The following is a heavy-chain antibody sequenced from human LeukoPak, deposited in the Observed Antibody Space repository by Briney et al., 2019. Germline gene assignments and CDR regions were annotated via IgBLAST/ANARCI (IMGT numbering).Heavy chain of an antibody. V-gene: IGHV3-21*01. D-gene: IGHD3-10*01. Sequence: GGSLRLSCAASGFTFSSYSMNWVRQAPGKGLEWVSSISSSSSYIYYADSVKGRFTISRENAKNSLYLQMNSLRAEDTAVYYCARVVLRGRVYGMDVWGQGTTVTVSS. CDR3: ARVVLRGRVYGMDV. J-gene: IGHJ6*02. CDR2: ISSSSSYI. CDR1: GFTFSSYS.